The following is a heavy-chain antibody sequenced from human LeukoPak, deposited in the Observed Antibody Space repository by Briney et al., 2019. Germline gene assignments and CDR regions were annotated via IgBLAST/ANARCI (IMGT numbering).Heavy chain of an antibody. D-gene: IGHD3-16*01. CDR1: GGSISSGGYY. J-gene: IGHJ4*02. CDR3: ARYRFMVGENY. Sequence: PSETLSLTCTVSGGSISSGGYYWSWIRQHPGKGLEWIGYIYYSGSTYYNPSLKSRVTISVDTSKNQFSLKLSSVTAADTAVYYCARYRFMVGENYWGQGTLVTVSS. V-gene: IGHV4-31*03. CDR2: IYYSGST.